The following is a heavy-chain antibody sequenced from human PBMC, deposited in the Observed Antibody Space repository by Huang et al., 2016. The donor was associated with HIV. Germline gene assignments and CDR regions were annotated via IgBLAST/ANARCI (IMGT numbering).Heavy chain of an antibody. CDR3: ARDLWLRDLYYYYYMDV. J-gene: IGHJ6*03. CDR2: ISYDGSNK. V-gene: IGHV3-30-3*01. CDR1: RFTFSNYA. Sequence: QVQLVESGGGVVQPGRSLRLSCAASRFTFSNYAMHWVRQAPGKGLEWVAGISYDGSNKYYADAVKVRFTISRDNSKNTLYLQMNSLRAEDTAVYYCARDLWLRDLYYYYYMDVWGKGTTVTVSS. D-gene: IGHD5-12*01.